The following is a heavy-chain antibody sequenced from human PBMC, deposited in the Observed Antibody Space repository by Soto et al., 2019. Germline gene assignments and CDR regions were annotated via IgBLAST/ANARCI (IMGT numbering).Heavy chain of an antibody. J-gene: IGHJ6*02. V-gene: IGHV1-69*13. CDR1: GGTFSSYA. CDR3: ARYRHCSADSCNYYYIMDV. CDR2: IIPIFGTA. D-gene: IGHD2-15*01. Sequence: SVKVSCKASGGTFSSYAISWVRQAPGQGLEWMGGIIPIFGTANYAQKFQGRVTITADESTGTVYMELSSLRSDDTAVYFCARYRHCSADSCNYYYIMDVWGQGTTVTVSS.